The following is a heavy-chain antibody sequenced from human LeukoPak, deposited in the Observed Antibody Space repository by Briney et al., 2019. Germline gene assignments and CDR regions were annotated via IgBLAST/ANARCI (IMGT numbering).Heavy chain of an antibody. D-gene: IGHD5-18*01. V-gene: IGHV3-23*01. CDR2: ISGSGGST. CDR1: GFTFSSYA. CDR3: ARDRVETAMGPQFRTYYYYGMDV. Sequence: GGSLRLSCAASGFTFSSYAMSWVRQAPGKGLEWVSAISGSGGSTYYADSVKGRFTISRDNSKNTLYLQMNSLRVEDTAVYYCARDRVETAMGPQFRTYYYYGMDVWGQGTTVTVSS. J-gene: IGHJ6*02.